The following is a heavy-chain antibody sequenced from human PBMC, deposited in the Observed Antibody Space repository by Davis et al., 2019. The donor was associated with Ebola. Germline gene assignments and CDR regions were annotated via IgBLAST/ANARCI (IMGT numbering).Heavy chain of an antibody. CDR2: ISGTNADT. D-gene: IGHD1-26*01. J-gene: IGHJ4*02. Sequence: GESLKISCTASGFTFSTHGMGWVRQAPGKGLEWVSAISGTNADTYYADSVRCRFTTFRDNPKNTLYLQMNSLRADDTAVYYCAKQRGVGAIDYDYWGQGTLVTVSS. V-gene: IGHV3-23*01. CDR3: AKQRGVGAIDYDY. CDR1: GFTFSTHG.